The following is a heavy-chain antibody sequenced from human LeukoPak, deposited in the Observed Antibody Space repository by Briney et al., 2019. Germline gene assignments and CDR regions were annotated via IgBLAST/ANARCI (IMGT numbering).Heavy chain of an antibody. J-gene: IGHJ4*02. CDR3: ARNLDSYGTYYFDY. D-gene: IGHD5-18*01. V-gene: IGHV1-18*01. CDR1: GYTFTSYG. Sequence: ASVEVSCKASGYTFTSYGISWVRQAPGQGLEWMGWISAYNGNTNYAQKLQGGVTMTTDTSTSTAYMELRSLRSDDTAVYYCARNLDSYGTYYFDYWGQGTLVTVSS. CDR2: ISAYNGNT.